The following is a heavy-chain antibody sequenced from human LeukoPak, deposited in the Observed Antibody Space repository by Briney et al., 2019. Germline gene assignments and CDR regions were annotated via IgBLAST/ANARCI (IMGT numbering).Heavy chain of an antibody. CDR1: GGSISSGSYH. J-gene: IGHJ4*02. CDR2: IYTSGST. Sequence: PSETLSLTCTVSGGSISSGSYHWSWIRQPAGKGLEWIGRIYTSGSTNYNPSLKSRVTISVDKSKNQFSLKLSSVTAADTAVYYCARDSSQYSSSSGIDYWGQGTLVTVSS. CDR3: ARDSSQYSSSSGIDY. V-gene: IGHV4-61*02. D-gene: IGHD6-6*01.